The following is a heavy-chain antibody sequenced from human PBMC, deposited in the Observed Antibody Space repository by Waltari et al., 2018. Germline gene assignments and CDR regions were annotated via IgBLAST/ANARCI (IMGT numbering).Heavy chain of an antibody. J-gene: IGHJ5*02. V-gene: IGHV4-39*07. CDR1: GVSISSSSYY. D-gene: IGHD1-26*01. CDR2: IYYSGST. Sequence: QLQLQESGPGLVKPSETLSLTCTVSGVSISSSSYYWGWLRQPPGKGLEWIGRIYYSGSTYYNPSLKSRVTISVDTSKNQFSLKLSSVTAADTAVYYCASSIVGATSIDPWGQGTLVTVSS. CDR3: ASSIVGATSIDP.